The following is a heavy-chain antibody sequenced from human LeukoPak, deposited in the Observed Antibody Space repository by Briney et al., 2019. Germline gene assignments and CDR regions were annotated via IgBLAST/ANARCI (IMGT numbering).Heavy chain of an antibody. V-gene: IGHV4-38-2*02. CDR2: IYHSGST. Sequence: SETLSLTCTVSGYSISSGYYWGWIRQPPGKGLEWIGSIYHSGSTYYNPSLKSRVTISVDTSKNQFSLKLSSVTAADTAVYYCARSTDDYALYGIFDYWGQGTLVTVSS. CDR3: ARSTDDYALYGIFDY. J-gene: IGHJ4*02. D-gene: IGHD4-17*01. CDR1: GYSISSGYY.